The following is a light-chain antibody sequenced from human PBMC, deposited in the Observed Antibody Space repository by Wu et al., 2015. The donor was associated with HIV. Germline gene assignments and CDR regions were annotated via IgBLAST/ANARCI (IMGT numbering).Light chain of an antibody. V-gene: IGKV3-20*01. CDR2: GAS. CDR3: QQYGRSPLT. Sequence: EIVLTQSPGTLSLSPGERATLSCRASQNISSYLAWYRRKPGQAPRLVIYGASSRASAIPDRFSGSGAGTDFTLTISRLEPEDFAVYYCQQYGRSPLTFGGGTKVDI. J-gene: IGKJ4*01. CDR1: QNISSY.